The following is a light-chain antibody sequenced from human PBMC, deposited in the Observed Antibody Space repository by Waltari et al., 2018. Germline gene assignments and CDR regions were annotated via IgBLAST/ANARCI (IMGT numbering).Light chain of an antibody. CDR1: QSISSW. Sequence: DIQMTQSPSTLSASGGDRVTITCRASQSISSWLAWYQQKPGKDPKVLIYKASSLESGVPSRFSGSGSGTEFTLTISSLQPDDFATYYCQQYNSYSTFGQGTKVEIK. J-gene: IGKJ1*01. CDR2: KAS. CDR3: QQYNSYST. V-gene: IGKV1-5*03.